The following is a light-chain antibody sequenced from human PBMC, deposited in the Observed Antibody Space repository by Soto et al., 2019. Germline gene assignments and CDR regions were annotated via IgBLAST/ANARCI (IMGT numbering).Light chain of an antibody. CDR3: QQYDRFPYT. CDR2: KAS. Sequence: DIQMTQSPSTLSASVGDTVTITCRASQSLSYWLAWYQQKPGQAPKILIHKASTLESGVPSRFSGSGSGTEFTLTISSLQPDDFATFYCQQYDRFPYTFGQGTKLEIK. CDR1: QSLSYW. J-gene: IGKJ2*01. V-gene: IGKV1-5*03.